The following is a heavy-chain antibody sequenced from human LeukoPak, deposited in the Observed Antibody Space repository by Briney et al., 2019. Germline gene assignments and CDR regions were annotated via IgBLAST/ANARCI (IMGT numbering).Heavy chain of an antibody. J-gene: IGHJ3*02. CDR1: GFTFSSYS. CDR2: ISSSSSYI. CDR3: AREGDYDYVWGSYRPPTTRAFDI. D-gene: IGHD3-16*02. V-gene: IGHV3-21*01. Sequence: GGSLRLSCAASGFTFSSYSMNWVRQAPGQGLEWVSSISSSSSYIYYADSVKGRFTISRDNAKNSLYLHMNSLRAEDTAVYYCAREGDYDYVWGSYRPPTTRAFDIWGQGTMVTVSS.